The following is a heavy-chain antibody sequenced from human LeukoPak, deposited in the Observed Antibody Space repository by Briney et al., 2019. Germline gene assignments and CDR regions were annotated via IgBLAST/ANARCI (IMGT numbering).Heavy chain of an antibody. CDR2: ILYDGSNK. CDR1: GFTFSSYG. V-gene: IGHV3-30*02. J-gene: IGHJ4*02. CDR3: VKDDGWVQYAN. D-gene: IGHD5-24*01. Sequence: GGSLRLSCAASGFTFSSYGMHWVRQAPGKGLEWVALILYDGSNKYYADSVKGRFIISRDNSKNTVYLQMNSLSAEDAAVYYCVKDDGWVQYANWGQGTLVTVSS.